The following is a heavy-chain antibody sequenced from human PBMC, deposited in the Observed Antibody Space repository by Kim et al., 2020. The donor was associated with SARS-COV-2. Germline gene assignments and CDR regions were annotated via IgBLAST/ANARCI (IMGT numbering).Heavy chain of an antibody. CDR3: ARGRITIFGVVTEFDY. J-gene: IGHJ4*02. D-gene: IGHD3-3*01. V-gene: IGHV4-31*01. Sequence: SLKSLVTISRDTSNNQFSLKLSSVTAADTAVYYCARGRITIFGVVTEFDYWGQGTLVTVSS.